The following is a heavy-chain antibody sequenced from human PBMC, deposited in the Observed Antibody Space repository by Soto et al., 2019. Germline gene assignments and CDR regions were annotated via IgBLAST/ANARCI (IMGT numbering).Heavy chain of an antibody. CDR1: GYFISSGYY. J-gene: IGHJ5*02. CDR2: MFHSGST. V-gene: IGHV4-38-2*02. CDR3: ARGHIVAVPTVGWFDP. Sequence: PSETLSLTCTVSGYFISSGYYWGWIRQPPGKGLEWIGSMFHSGSTHYNPSLKSRVTMSVDTSKNQLSLRLSSVTASDTAVYYCARGHIVAVPTVGWFDPWGQGTLVTVSS. D-gene: IGHD2-2*01.